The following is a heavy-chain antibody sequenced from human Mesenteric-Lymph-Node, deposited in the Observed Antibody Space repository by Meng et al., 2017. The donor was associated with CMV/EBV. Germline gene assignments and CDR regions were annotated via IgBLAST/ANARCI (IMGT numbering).Heavy chain of an antibody. V-gene: IGHV3-74*01. CDR1: GFTFSSYW. CDR3: ARGRYYYDSGNYYFDY. CDR2: LNSDGRTT. Sequence: GESLKISCAASGFTFSSYWMHWVRQLPGKGLVWVSRLNSDGRTTSYADSVKGRFTISRDNAKNTLYLQMNSLRAEDTAVYYCARGRYYYDSGNYYFDYWGQGTLVTVSS. D-gene: IGHD3-10*01. J-gene: IGHJ4*02.